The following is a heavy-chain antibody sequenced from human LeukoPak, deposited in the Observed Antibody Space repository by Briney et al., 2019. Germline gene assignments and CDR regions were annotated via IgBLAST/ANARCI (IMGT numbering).Heavy chain of an antibody. CDR2: INPSGGST. Sequence: EASVKVSCKASGYTFTSYAMNWVRQAPGQGLEWMGIINPSGGSTTYAQKFQGRVTVTRDTSTSTVYMELSSLRSEDTAVYYCARAYYHDSSDYYFPLDYWGQGTLVTVSS. CDR1: GYTFTSYA. CDR3: ARAYYHDSSDYYFPLDY. V-gene: IGHV1-46*01. D-gene: IGHD3-22*01. J-gene: IGHJ4*02.